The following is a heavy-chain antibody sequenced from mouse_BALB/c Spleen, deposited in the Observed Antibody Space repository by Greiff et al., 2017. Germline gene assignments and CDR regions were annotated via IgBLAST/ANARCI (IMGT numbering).Heavy chain of an antibody. J-gene: IGHJ3*01. V-gene: IGHV1-87*01. D-gene: IGHD1-2*01. CDR3: ASRSA. CDR2: IYPGDGDT. Sequence: QVQLKESGAELARPGASVKLSCKASGYTFTSYWMQWVKQRPGQGLEWIGAIYPGDGDTRYTQKFKGKATLTADKSSSTAYMQLSSLASEDSAVYYCASRSAWGQGTLVTVSA. CDR1: GYTFTSYW.